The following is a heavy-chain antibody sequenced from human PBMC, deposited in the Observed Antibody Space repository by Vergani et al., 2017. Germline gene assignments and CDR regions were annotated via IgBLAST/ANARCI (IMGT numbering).Heavy chain of an antibody. CDR3: ARSSGYYDSSGYYYDAFDI. Sequence: QVQLQESGPGLVKPSQTLSLTCTVSGGSISSGGYYWSWIRQHPGKGLEWIGYIYYSGSTYYNPSLKSLVTISVDTSKNQFSLKLSSVTAADTAVYYCARSSGYYDSSGYYYDAFDIWGQGTMVTVSS. V-gene: IGHV4-31*01. CDR2: IYYSGST. D-gene: IGHD3-22*01. CDR1: GGSISSGGYY. J-gene: IGHJ3*02.